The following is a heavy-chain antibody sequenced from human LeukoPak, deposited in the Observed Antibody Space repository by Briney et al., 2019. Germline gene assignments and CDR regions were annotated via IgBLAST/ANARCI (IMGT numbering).Heavy chain of an antibody. CDR2: ISSNGGST. V-gene: IGHV3-64D*06. CDR3: VKPKGGDWASFDY. D-gene: IGHD2-21*02. Sequence: GGSLRLSCSASGFTFSDYTMHWVRQAPGKGLEYVSAISSNGGSTYYADSVKGRFTISRDNSKNTLYIQMSSLRAEDTAVYYCVKPKGGDWASFDYWGQGTLVTVSS. J-gene: IGHJ4*02. CDR1: GFTFSDYT.